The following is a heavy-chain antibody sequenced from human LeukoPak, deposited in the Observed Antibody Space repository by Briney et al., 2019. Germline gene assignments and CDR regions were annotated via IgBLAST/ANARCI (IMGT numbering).Heavy chain of an antibody. J-gene: IGHJ4*02. CDR3: ARGRTFDN. Sequence: SETLSLTCTVSGGSVSSYYWSWIRQPPGKGLEWIGNIYDRGSTKYNPSLKSRVTISVDTSKNQFSLRLSSVTAADTAVYYCARGRTFDNWGQGTLVTVSS. CDR1: GGSVSSYY. V-gene: IGHV4-59*02. CDR2: IYDRGST.